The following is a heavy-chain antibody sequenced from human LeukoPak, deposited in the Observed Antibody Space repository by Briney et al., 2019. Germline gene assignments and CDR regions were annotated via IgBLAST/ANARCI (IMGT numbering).Heavy chain of an antibody. J-gene: IGHJ5*01. D-gene: IGHD5-18*01. V-gene: IGHV3-30*02. CDR2: IHFDGSKP. CDR1: GFTFSDYG. CDR3: AKGGYGYTYHYNWFDS. Sequence: PGGSLRLSCAASGFTFSDYGMHWVRQAPAKGLEWVAFIHFDGSKPNYADSLRGRFTISRDNSKNTLYLQMGSLRVEDMAVYYCAKGGYGYTYHYNWFDSWGQGTLVTVSS.